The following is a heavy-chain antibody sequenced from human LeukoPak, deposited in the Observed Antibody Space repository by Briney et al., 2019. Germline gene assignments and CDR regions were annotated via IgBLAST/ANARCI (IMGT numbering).Heavy chain of an antibody. V-gene: IGHV4-59*01. J-gene: IGHJ4*02. D-gene: IGHD1-7*01. Sequence: SETLSLTCTVSGGSISSYYWSWIRQPPGKGLEWIGYVYNSGSTNYNPSLKSRVTISVDMSKNQFSPKLTSVTAADTAVYYCARGSSNWNYDPNLDYWGQGTLVSVSS. CDR3: ARGSSNWNYDPNLDY. CDR1: GGSISSYY. CDR2: VYNSGST.